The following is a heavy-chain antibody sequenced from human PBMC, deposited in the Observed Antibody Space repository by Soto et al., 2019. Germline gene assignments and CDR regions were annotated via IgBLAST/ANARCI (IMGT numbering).Heavy chain of an antibody. CDR2: IKSKTDGGTT. Sequence: PGGSLRLSCAASGFTFSNAWMNWVRQAPGKGLEWVGRIKSKTDGGTTDYAAPVKGRFTISRDDSKNTLYLQMNSLKTEDTAVYYCTTSYGYNWYYFDYWGQGTLVTVSS. CDR3: TTSYGYNWYYFDY. V-gene: IGHV3-15*07. D-gene: IGHD5-18*01. CDR1: GFTFSNAW. J-gene: IGHJ4*02.